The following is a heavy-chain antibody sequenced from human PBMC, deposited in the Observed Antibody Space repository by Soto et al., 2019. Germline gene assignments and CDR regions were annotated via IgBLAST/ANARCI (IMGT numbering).Heavy chain of an antibody. Sequence: AGGSLRLSCAASGFTFSSYSMNWVRQAPGKGLEWVSSISSSSSYIYYADSVKGRFTISRDNAKNSLYLQMNSLRAEDTAVYYCARIPHYYDSSGPPLDNWGQGTLVTVSS. D-gene: IGHD3-22*01. CDR2: ISSSSSYI. V-gene: IGHV3-21*01. CDR3: ARIPHYYDSSGPPLDN. CDR1: GFTFSSYS. J-gene: IGHJ4*02.